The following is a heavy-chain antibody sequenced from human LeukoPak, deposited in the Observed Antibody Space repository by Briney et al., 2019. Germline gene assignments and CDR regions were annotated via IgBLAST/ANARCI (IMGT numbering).Heavy chain of an antibody. D-gene: IGHD1-14*01. CDR2: TGGSNT. J-gene: IGHJ4*02. Sequence: GGSLRLSCAASGFTFTIYAIHWVRQAPGKGLEWVAVTGGSNTFYADSVKGRFSLSSDNSKNTLYLQMNSLRAEDTAVYYCAKDLIAGPPDYFDYWGQGTLVTVSS. V-gene: IGHV3-30-3*01. CDR3: AKDLIAGPPDYFDY. CDR1: GFTFTIYA.